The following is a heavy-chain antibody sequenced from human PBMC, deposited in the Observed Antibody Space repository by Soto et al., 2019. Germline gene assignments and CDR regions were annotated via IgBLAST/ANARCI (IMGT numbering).Heavy chain of an antibody. CDR2: IIPILGIA. D-gene: IGHD6-13*01. CDR1: GGTFSSYT. CDR3: ARVSNSSWEDPFYI. V-gene: IGHV1-69*02. Sequence: QVQLVQSGAEVKKPGSSVKVSCKASGGTFSSYTISWVRQAPGQGLEWMGRIIPILGIANYAQKFQGRVTITADKSTSTAYMELSSLRSEDTSLFYRARVSNSSWEDPFYIWGQGTMVTVSS. J-gene: IGHJ3*02.